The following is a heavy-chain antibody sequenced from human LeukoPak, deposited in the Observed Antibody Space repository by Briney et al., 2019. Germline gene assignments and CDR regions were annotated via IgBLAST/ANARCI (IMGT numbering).Heavy chain of an antibody. Sequence: PSETLSLTCAVSGASISSSNYYWSWIRQPPGKGLEWIGYIYYSGSTNYNPSLKSRVTISVDTSKNQFSLKLSSVTAADTAVYYCARVIWGSGSYFFDYWGQGTLVTVSS. V-gene: IGHV4-61*01. CDR3: ARVIWGSGSYFFDY. CDR2: IYYSGST. J-gene: IGHJ4*02. CDR1: GASISSSNYY. D-gene: IGHD3-10*01.